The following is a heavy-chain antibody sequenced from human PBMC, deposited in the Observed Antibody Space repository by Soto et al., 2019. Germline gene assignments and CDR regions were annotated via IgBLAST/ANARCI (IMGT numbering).Heavy chain of an antibody. D-gene: IGHD6-13*01. V-gene: IGHV1-18*01. J-gene: IGHJ4*02. CDR1: GYTFTSYG. CDR3: ARVIASAADFDY. CDR2: ISAYNRNT. Sequence: QVQLVQSGAEVKKPGASVKVSCKASGYTFTSYGLSWVRQAPGQGLEWMGWISAYNRNTNYAQKLRGSVTMTTDTSTSTSYMELSSLRSDDTAVFYCARVIASAADFDYWGQGTLVTVSS.